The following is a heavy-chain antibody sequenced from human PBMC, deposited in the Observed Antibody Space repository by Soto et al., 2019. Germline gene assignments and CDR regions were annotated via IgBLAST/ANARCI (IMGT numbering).Heavy chain of an antibody. V-gene: IGHV3-48*03. J-gene: IGHJ6*02. CDR1: GFTFSSYE. CDR2: ISSSGSTI. Sequence: GGSLRLSCAASGFTFSSYEMNWVRQAPGKGLEWVSYISSSGSTIYYADSVKGRFTISRDNAKNSLYLQMNSLRAEDTAVYYCARGGVVRILWCDVWGQGTTVTVS. CDR3: ARGGVVRILWCDV. D-gene: IGHD2-21*01.